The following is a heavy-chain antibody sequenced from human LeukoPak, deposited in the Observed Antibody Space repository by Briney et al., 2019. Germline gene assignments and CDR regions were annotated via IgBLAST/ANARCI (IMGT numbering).Heavy chain of an antibody. J-gene: IGHJ4*02. V-gene: IGHV1-69*13. CDR3: ASGPYYYDSSGYHDY. CDR1: GYTFTSYD. D-gene: IGHD3-22*01. CDR2: IIAIFGTP. Sequence: ASVKVSCKASGYTFTSYDINWVRQAPGQGLEWMGGIIAIFGTPNYAQKFQGRVTIIADESTSTAYMELSSLRSEDTAVYYCASGPYYYDSSGYHDYWGQGTLVTVSS.